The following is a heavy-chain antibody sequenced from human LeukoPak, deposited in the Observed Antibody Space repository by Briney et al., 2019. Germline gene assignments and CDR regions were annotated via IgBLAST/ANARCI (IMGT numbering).Heavy chain of an antibody. CDR1: GDSMRSGGYH. V-gene: IGHV4-31*03. Sequence: SQTLSLTCNVSGDSMRSGGYHWTWIRQHPGKGLEWIGYIYYSGSTYYNPSLKSRISMSVDTSKNQISVKLTSVTAADTAVYFCARGDGSHSYTKGFDIWGQGTLVTVSS. CDR3: ARGDGSHSYTKGFDI. CDR2: IYYSGST. J-gene: IGHJ3*02. D-gene: IGHD3-16*01.